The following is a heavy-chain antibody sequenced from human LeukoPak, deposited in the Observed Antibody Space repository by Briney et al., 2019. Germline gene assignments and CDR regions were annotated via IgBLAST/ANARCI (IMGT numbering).Heavy chain of an antibody. J-gene: IGHJ4*02. CDR3: SVILWCGEPR. D-gene: IGHD3-10*01. V-gene: IGHV3-49*03. CDR2: IRTKEYGGTT. CDR1: GFIFPDYA. Sequence: QTGGSLRLSCTTSGFIFPDYAMIWLRHAPEKAVQWVGYIRTKEYGGTTEYGASVKGRFAITRDDSKNTVYLQMNTLKSEDTAVYYCSVILWCGEPRWGQGTLVTVSS.